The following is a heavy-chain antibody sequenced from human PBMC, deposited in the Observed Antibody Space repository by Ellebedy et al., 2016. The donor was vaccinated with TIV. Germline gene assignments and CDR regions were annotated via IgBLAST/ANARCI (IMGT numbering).Heavy chain of an antibody. CDR1: GGSFSGYY. D-gene: IGHD2-21*01. J-gene: IGHJ2*01. Sequence: MPSETLSLTCAVYGGSFSGYYWTWIRQFPGTGLEWIAEIHHSGTTYYNPSLTTRVTIPVETSKNQVSLKLSAVTAADTAVYFCARSPQGGDKRYFDLWGRGILVTVSS. CDR3: ARSPQGGDKRYFDL. CDR2: IHHSGTT. V-gene: IGHV4-34*01.